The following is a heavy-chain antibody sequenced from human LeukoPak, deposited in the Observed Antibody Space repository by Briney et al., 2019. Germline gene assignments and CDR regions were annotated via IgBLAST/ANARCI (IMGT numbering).Heavy chain of an antibody. J-gene: IGHJ4*02. CDR1: GGSISSGSYY. CDR2: IYTSGST. V-gene: IGHV4-61*02. Sequence: PSQTLSHTCTVSGGSISSGSYYWSWIRQPAGKGLEWIGRIYTSGSTNYNPSLKSRVTISVDTSKNQFSLKLSSVTAADTAVYYCASHSLGTYFLLYWGQGTLVTVSS. D-gene: IGHD1-1*01. CDR3: ASHSLGTYFLLY.